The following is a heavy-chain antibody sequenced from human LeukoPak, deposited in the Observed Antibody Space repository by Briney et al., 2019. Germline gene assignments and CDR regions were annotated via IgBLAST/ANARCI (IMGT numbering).Heavy chain of an antibody. Sequence: GASVKVSCKVSGYTLTELSMHWVRQAPGKGLEWMGGFHPEDGETIYAQKFQGRVTMTEDTSTDTAYMELSSLRSEDTAVYYCATDSGPGSGSYYNRYYYYYGMDVWGQGTTVTVSS. D-gene: IGHD3-10*01. CDR2: FHPEDGET. CDR1: GYTLTELS. CDR3: ATDSGPGSGSYYNRYYYYYGMDV. V-gene: IGHV1-24*01. J-gene: IGHJ6*02.